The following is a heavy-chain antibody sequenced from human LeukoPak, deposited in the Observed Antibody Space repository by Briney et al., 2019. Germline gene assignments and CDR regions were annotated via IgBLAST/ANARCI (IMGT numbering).Heavy chain of an antibody. CDR1: GYTFTGYY. Sequence: GASVKVSCKASGYTFTGYYMHWVRQAPGQGLEWMGWINPNSGGTNYAQKLQGRVTMTTDTSTSTAYMELRSLRSDDTAVYYCARVGGDCYSCPDPWGQGTLVTVSS. CDR3: ARVGGDCYSCPDP. J-gene: IGHJ5*02. CDR2: INPNSGGT. V-gene: IGHV1-2*02. D-gene: IGHD2-21*02.